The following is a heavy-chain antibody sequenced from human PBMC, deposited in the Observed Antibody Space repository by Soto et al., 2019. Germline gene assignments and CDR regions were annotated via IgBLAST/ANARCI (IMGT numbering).Heavy chain of an antibody. CDR1: GGSISSGGYY. CDR2: IYYSGST. D-gene: IGHD3-10*01. J-gene: IGHJ6*02. Sequence: QVQLQESGPGLVKPSQTLSLTCTVSGGSISSGGYYWSWIRQHPGKGLEWIGYIYYSGSTYYNPSLKSRVTISVDTSKNQFSLKLSSVTAADTAVYYCARDSGDRISRSFQSYGMEVWGQGTTVTVSS. V-gene: IGHV4-31*03. CDR3: ARDSGDRISRSFQSYGMEV.